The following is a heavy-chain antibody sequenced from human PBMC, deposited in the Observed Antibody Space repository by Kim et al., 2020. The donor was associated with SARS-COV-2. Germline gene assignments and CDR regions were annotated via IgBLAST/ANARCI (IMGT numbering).Heavy chain of an antibody. Sequence: DSGKGRVTIARDNAKNSLYLQMNSLRAEDTAVYYCARDDGSTGTTFALDIWGQGTMVTVSS. V-gene: IGHV3-21*01. J-gene: IGHJ3*02. D-gene: IGHD1-1*01. CDR3: ARDDGSTGTTFALDI.